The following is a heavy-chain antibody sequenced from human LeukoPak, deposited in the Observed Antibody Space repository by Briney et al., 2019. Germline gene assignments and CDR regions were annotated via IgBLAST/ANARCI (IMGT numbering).Heavy chain of an antibody. V-gene: IGHV1-69*13. CDR1: GGTFSSYA. CDR3: ARPAPTIGDAFDI. Sequence: SVKVSCKASGGTFSSYAISWVRQAPGQGLEWMGGIIPIFGTANYAQKFQGRVTITADESTSTAYMELSSLRSEDTAVYYCARPAPTIGDAFDIWGQGTMVTVSS. J-gene: IGHJ3*02. D-gene: IGHD4/OR15-4a*01. CDR2: IIPIFGTA.